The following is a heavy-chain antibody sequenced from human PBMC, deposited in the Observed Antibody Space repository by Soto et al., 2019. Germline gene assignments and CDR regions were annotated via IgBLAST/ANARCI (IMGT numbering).Heavy chain of an antibody. CDR2: ISAYNGNT. D-gene: IGHD2-2*03. CDR3: ARDLVDIVVVPAADDAFDI. V-gene: IGHV1-18*01. J-gene: IGHJ3*02. Sequence: QVQLVQSGAEVKKPGASVKVSCKASGYTFTSYGISWVRQAPGQGLEWMGWISAYNGNTNYAQKLQGRVTMTTDTSTSTAYMELRSLRSDDTAVYYCARDLVDIVVVPAADDAFDIWGQGTMVTVSS. CDR1: GYTFTSYG.